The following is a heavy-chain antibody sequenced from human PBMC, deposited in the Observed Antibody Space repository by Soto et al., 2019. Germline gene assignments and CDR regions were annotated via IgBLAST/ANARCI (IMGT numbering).Heavy chain of an antibody. V-gene: IGHV4-59*08. CDR3: ARHGSSSWQEPPGVQH. J-gene: IGHJ1*01. CDR1: GGSISSYY. D-gene: IGHD6-13*01. CDR2: IYYSGST. Sequence: PSETLSLTCTVSGGSISSYYWSWIRQPPGKGLEWIGYIYYSGSTNYNPSLKSRVTIPVDTSKKQLSLKLTSVPAADTAVYYCARHGSSSWQEPPGVQHWGQGTLVTVSS.